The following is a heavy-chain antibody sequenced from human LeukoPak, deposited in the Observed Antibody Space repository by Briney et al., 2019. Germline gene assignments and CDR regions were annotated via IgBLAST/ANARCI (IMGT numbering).Heavy chain of an antibody. J-gene: IGHJ4*02. CDR3: ARHSFRGDAWLPDYIFDF. Sequence: PSETLSLTCTVSGGSINTHNYYWGWIRQPPGKGLEWIGSIYYSGTTYYNPSLKSRVTISVDTSKNQFSLMLSSVTAADTAMYYCARHSFRGDAWLPDYIFDFWGQGTLVTVSS. D-gene: IGHD5-12*01. CDR2: IYYSGTT. V-gene: IGHV4-39*01. CDR1: GGSINTHNYY.